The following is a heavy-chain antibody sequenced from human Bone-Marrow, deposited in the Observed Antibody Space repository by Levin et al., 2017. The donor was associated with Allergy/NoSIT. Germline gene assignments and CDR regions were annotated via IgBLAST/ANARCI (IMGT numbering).Heavy chain of an antibody. J-gene: IGHJ4*02. CDR3: ARRDPGDNYAYAY. D-gene: IGHD3-16*01. Sequence: PSETLSLTCTVSGGSISSGSDYWAWIRQPPGKGLEWIGSIQYSGSTYYNPSLKSRVTISVDTSKNHFSLKLTSVTAADTAVYYCARRDPGDNYAYAYWGQGTLVTVSS. V-gene: IGHV4-39*02. CDR2: IQYSGST. CDR1: GGSISSGSDY.